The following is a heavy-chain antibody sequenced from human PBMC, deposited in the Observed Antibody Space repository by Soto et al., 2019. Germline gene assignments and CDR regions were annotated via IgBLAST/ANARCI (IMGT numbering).Heavy chain of an antibody. CDR2: IKQDGSEK. Sequence: PGGSLRLSCAASGFTFSGYWMSWVRQAPGKGLEWVANIKQDGSEKYYVDSVKGRFTISRDNAKNSLYLQMNSLRAEDTAVYYCARDPRYYYDSSGRTTEYFQHWGQGTLVTVSS. V-gene: IGHV3-7*01. J-gene: IGHJ1*01. CDR3: ARDPRYYYDSSGRTTEYFQH. D-gene: IGHD3-22*01. CDR1: GFTFSGYW.